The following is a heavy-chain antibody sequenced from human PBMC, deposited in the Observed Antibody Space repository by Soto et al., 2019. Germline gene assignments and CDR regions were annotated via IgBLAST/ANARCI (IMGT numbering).Heavy chain of an antibody. D-gene: IGHD5-12*01. Sequence: PSVKVSCKASGYTFTSYGISWVRQAPGQGLEWMGWISAYNGNTNYAQKLQGRVTMTRNTSISTAYMELSSLRSEDTAVYYCARGLHGSGYDWRKNTYYYYMDVWGKGTTVTVSS. CDR2: ISAYNGNT. CDR1: GYTFTSYG. J-gene: IGHJ6*03. V-gene: IGHV1-18*01. CDR3: ARGLHGSGYDWRKNTYYYYMDV.